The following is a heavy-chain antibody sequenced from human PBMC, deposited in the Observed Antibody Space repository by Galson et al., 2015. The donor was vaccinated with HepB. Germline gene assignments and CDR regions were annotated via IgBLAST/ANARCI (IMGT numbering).Heavy chain of an antibody. Sequence: SLRLSCAASGFTFSRYAMHWVRQAPGKGLEWVAVISYDGSNKYYADSVKGRFTISRDNSKNTLYLQMNSLRAEDTAVYYCARDQEQQLDLPYYYYGMDVWGQGTTVTVSS. J-gene: IGHJ6*02. CDR2: ISYDGSNK. V-gene: IGHV3-30-3*01. CDR3: ARDQEQQLDLPYYYYGMDV. D-gene: IGHD6-13*01. CDR1: GFTFSRYA.